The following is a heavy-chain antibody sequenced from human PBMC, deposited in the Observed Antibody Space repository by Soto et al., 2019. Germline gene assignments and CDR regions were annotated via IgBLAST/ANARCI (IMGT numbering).Heavy chain of an antibody. Sequence: QVQLVQSGAEVRKPGASVTVSCRSSGDSFNDYYIHWVRQAPGQGFGWMGWINPNGGVTKYAQKFQGGVSMTRDTSIRTVYMQLSRLRSDDTAVYYCARESGAATATLDYYYFYMDVWGSGTTVTVSS. J-gene: IGHJ6*03. CDR3: ARESGAATATLDYYYFYMDV. V-gene: IGHV1-2*02. D-gene: IGHD2-15*01. CDR2: INPNGGVT. CDR1: GDSFNDYY.